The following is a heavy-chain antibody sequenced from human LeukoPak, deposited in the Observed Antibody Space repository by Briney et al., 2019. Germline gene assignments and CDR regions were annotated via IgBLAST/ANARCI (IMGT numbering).Heavy chain of an antibody. J-gene: IGHJ4*02. Sequence: ASVKVSCKASGYSFSSYYIHWVRQAPGQGLEWMGIIYPGGGSTSYAQKFQGRVTMTRDMSTSTVYMELSSLRSEDTAVYYCARDNDFDYWGQGTLVTVSS. CDR2: IYPGGGST. CDR3: ARDNDFDY. D-gene: IGHD2-8*01. CDR1: GYSFSSYY. V-gene: IGHV1-46*01.